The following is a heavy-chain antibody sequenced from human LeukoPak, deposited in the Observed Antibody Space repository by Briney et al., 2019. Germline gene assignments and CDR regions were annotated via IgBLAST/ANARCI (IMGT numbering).Heavy chain of an antibody. Sequence: GASVKVSCTASGGAFSSYAISWVRQAPGQGLEWMGRIIPILGIANYAQKFQGRVTITADKSTSTAYMELSSLRSEDTAVYYCASWYYYDSSGYFDYWGQGTLVTVSS. CDR1: GGAFSSYA. V-gene: IGHV1-69*04. CDR2: IIPILGIA. J-gene: IGHJ4*02. CDR3: ASWYYYDSSGYFDY. D-gene: IGHD3-22*01.